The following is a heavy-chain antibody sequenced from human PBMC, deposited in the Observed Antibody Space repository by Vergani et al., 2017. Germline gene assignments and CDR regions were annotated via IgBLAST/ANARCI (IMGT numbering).Heavy chain of an antibody. CDR2: IIPIFGTA. CDR1: GGTFSSYA. V-gene: IGHV1-69*01. J-gene: IGHJ6*03. D-gene: IGHD3-3*01. Sequence: QVQLVQSGAEVKKPGSSVKVSCKASGGTFSSYAISWVRQAPGQGLEWMGGIIPIFGTANYAQKFQGRVTITADESTSTAYMELSSLRSEDTAVYYCAIVGTIFGVVTDYYYYMDVWGKGTTVTVSS. CDR3: AIVGTIFGVVTDYYYYMDV.